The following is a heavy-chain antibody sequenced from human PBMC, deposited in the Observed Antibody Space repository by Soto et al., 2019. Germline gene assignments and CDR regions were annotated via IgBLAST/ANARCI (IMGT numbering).Heavy chain of an antibody. CDR2: ISGSGGST. CDR1: GLTFSSFA. Sequence: GGSLRLSCAASGLTFSSFAMSWVRQAPGKGLEWVSGISGSGGSTYHADSVKGRFIISRDNSKDMLYLQMNSVRAEDTAVYYCAKGHSSSPSPQYYYYGIDVWGPGTTVTVSS. CDR3: AKGHSSSPSPQYYYYGIDV. D-gene: IGHD6-13*01. V-gene: IGHV3-23*01. J-gene: IGHJ6*02.